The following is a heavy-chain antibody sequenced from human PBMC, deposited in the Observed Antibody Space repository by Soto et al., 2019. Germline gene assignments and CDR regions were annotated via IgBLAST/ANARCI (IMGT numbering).Heavy chain of an antibody. Sequence: SETLSLTCTVSGGSISSGGYYWSWIRQHPGKGLEWIGYIYYSGSTHYNPSLKSRVTISVDTSKNQFSLKLSSVTAANTAVYYCARDRPTVSSSWELDYWGQGTLVTVSS. J-gene: IGHJ4*02. D-gene: IGHD6-6*01. CDR1: GGSISSGGYY. V-gene: IGHV4-31*03. CDR2: IYYSGST. CDR3: ARDRPTVSSSWELDY.